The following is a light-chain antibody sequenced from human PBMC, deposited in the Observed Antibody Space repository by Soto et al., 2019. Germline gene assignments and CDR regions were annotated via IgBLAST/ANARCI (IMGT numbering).Light chain of an antibody. CDR2: DAS. J-gene: IGKJ2*01. CDR3: QQYGSSPRT. Sequence: EIVLTQSPATLSLSPGERATLSCRASQSVSTYLAWYQQKPGQAPRLLIYDASNRATGIPARFSGSGSGTDFTLTISRLEPEEFAVYYCQQYGSSPRTFGQGTKLEIK. V-gene: IGKV3-20*01. CDR1: QSVSTY.